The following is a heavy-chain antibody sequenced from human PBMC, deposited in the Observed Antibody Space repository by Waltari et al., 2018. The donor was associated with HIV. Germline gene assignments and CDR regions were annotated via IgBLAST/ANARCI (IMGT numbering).Heavy chain of an antibody. CDR2: ISSTSNTI. CDR3: ARGVLSVGASSFGD. D-gene: IGHD1-26*01. V-gene: IGHV3-48*01. CDR1: AFTFSSFS. J-gene: IGHJ4*02. Sequence: EVQLVESGGGLVQPGGSLRLSCVASAFTFSSFSMNWVRQAPGKGLEWVSYISSTSNTIYYADSVKGRFTISRDNAKNSLYLQMNSLRAEDTAVYYCARGVLSVGASSFGDWGQGTLVTVSS.